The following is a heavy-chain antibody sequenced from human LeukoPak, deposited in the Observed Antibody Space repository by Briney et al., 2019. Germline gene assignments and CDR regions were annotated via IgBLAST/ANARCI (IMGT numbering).Heavy chain of an antibody. CDR2: IYYSGST. Sequence: SETLSLTCTVSGGSISSYYWSWIRQPPGKGLEWIGYIYYSGSTNYNPSLKSRVTISVDTSKNQFSLKLSSATAADTAVYYCAGRSYSDAFDIWGQGTMVTVSS. V-gene: IGHV4-59*01. J-gene: IGHJ3*02. D-gene: IGHD1-26*01. CDR3: AGRSYSDAFDI. CDR1: GGSISSYY.